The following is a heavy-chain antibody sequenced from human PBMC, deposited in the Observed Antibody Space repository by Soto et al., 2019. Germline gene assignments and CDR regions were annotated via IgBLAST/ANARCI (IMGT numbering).Heavy chain of an antibody. J-gene: IGHJ4*02. CDR2: TYYSGTT. V-gene: IGHV4-31*02. CDR3: ARDAEGSITVFFAH. CDR1: GASITRGGYF. D-gene: IGHD2-8*01. Sequence: QVQLQESGPGLVKPSQTLSLNCTVSGASITRGGYFWNWIRQLPGKGLEWIGHTYYSGTTSSNPSFKSRVSLSADTSENLFSLTLTSVTAADTAIYYCARDAEGSITVFFAHWGQGILVTVSS.